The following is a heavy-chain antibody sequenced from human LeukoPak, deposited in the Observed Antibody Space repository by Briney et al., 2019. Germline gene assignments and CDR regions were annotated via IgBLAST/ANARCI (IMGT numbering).Heavy chain of an antibody. CDR2: ISWNSGSI. D-gene: IGHD6-13*01. CDR3: AKDSEIAAAGLNFDY. V-gene: IGHV3-9*01. CDR1: GFTFYDYA. J-gene: IGHJ4*02. Sequence: GGSLRLSCAASGFTFYDYAMHWVRHAPGKGLEWVSGISWNSGSIGYADSVKGRFTISRDNAKNSLYLQMNSLRAEDTALYYCAKDSEIAAAGLNFDYWGQGTLVTVSS.